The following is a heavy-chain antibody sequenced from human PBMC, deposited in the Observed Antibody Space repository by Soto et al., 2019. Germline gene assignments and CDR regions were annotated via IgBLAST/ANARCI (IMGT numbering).Heavy chain of an antibody. CDR3: ATSSGVRSYYPPDY. J-gene: IGHJ4*02. Sequence: QVQLVESGGGVVQPGGSLRLSCATSGFIFSTYGMQWVRQSPGEGLEWVAVMANDGSYQYYADSVKGRFSSSRDNTKNALYLQMVSRRREDTAVYYRATSSGVRSYYPPDYWGQGTGVTLSS. D-gene: IGHD1-26*01. V-gene: IGHV3-30*03. CDR2: MANDGSYQ. CDR1: GFIFSTYG.